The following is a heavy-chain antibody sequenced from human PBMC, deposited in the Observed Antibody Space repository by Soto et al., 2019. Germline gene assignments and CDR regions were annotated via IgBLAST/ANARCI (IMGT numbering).Heavy chain of an antibody. CDR1: GGTFRNYP. CDR2: IFPLTDIP. V-gene: IGHV1-69*02. CDR3: ARGPLVVLNYFES. Sequence: QVQLVQSGTEVKKPGSSVKVSCKASGGTFRNYPINWVRQAPGQGLEWMGSIFPLTDIPDYAQNFQARLTISEDKSTSTAYMELSSLTSDDTAMYFCARGPLVVLNYFESWGQGTIVTVSS. J-gene: IGHJ4*02.